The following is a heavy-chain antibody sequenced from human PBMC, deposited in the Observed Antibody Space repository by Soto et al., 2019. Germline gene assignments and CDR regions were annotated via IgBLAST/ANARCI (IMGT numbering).Heavy chain of an antibody. Sequence: SETLSLTCTVSGGSISSSSYYWGWIRQPPGKGLEWIGSIYYSGSTYYNPSLKSRVTISVDTSKNQFSLKLSSVTAADTAVYYCARHVRDSSGYLAPYFDYWGQGTLVTVSS. CDR2: IYYSGST. J-gene: IGHJ4*02. D-gene: IGHD3-22*01. CDR3: ARHVRDSSGYLAPYFDY. V-gene: IGHV4-39*01. CDR1: GGSISSSSYY.